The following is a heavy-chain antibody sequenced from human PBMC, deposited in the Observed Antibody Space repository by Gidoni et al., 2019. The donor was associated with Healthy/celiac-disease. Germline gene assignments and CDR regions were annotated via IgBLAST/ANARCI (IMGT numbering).Heavy chain of an antibody. CDR1: GFTLSSYD. CDR3: GRAGRMVWYFDL. CDR2: IGTAGDP. J-gene: IGHJ2*01. V-gene: IGHV3-13*05. Sequence: EVQLVESGGGLVQPGGSLRLSCAASGFTLSSYDMHCVRQATGNGVEGVSDIGTAGDPYYPGTVKGRFTISRENAKNTVYLQMNSLRAGDRAVYDSGRAGRMVWYFDLWGRGTLVTVSS. D-gene: IGHD1-26*01.